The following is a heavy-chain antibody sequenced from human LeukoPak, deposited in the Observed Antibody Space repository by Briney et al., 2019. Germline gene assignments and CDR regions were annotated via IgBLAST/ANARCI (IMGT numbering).Heavy chain of an antibody. D-gene: IGHD2-8*01. CDR3: ARDRYCTNGVCPVYYYYGMDV. CDR1: GYTFPSYG. Sequence: ASVKVSCKASGYTFPSYGISWVRPPPGQGLAWMGWISAYNGNTNYAQKLQGRVTMTTDTSTSTAYMELRSLRSDDTAVYYCARDRYCTNGVCPVYYYYGMDVWGQGTTVTVSS. CDR2: ISAYNGNT. J-gene: IGHJ6*02. V-gene: IGHV1-18*01.